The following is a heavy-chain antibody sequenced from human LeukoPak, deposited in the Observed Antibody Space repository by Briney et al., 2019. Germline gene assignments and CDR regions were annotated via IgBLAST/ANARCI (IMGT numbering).Heavy chain of an antibody. V-gene: IGHV3-64D*06. CDR1: GFTFSTYV. J-gene: IGHJ4*02. CDR2: ISSDGDNT. Sequence: GGSLRLSCSVSGFTFSTYVMHWVRQAPGKGLEYVSAISSDGDNTYYADSVKGRFTISRDNSKNTLYPQMSSLRPDDTAVYLCVRGTGYWGQGTLVTVSS. CDR3: VRGTGY.